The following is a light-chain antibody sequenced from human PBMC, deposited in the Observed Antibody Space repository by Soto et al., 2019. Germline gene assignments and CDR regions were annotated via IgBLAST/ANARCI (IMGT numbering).Light chain of an antibody. Sequence: QSALTQPASVSGSPGQSITISCTGTSSDVGAYNYVSWYQQHPGKAPKLMIYDVRNRPSGVSNRFSGSKSDNTASLTISGLRSEDEADYYCSSYTRSNTLVVFGGGTKLTVL. CDR2: DVR. J-gene: IGLJ2*01. V-gene: IGLV2-14*01. CDR1: SSDVGAYNY. CDR3: SSYTRSNTLVV.